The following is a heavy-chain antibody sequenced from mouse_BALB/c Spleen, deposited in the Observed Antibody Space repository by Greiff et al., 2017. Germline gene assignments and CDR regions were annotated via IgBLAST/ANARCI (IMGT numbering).Heavy chain of an antibody. D-gene: IGHD2-14*01. CDR2: ISSGSSTI. Sequence: EVHLVESGGGLVQPGGSRKLSCAASGFTFSSFGMHWVRQAPEKGLEWVAYISSGSSTIYYADTVKGRFTISRDNPKNTLFLQMTSLRSEDTAMYYCARTYDDAMDYWGQGTSVTVSS. V-gene: IGHV5-17*02. CDR1: GFTFSSFG. J-gene: IGHJ4*01. CDR3: ARTYDDAMDY.